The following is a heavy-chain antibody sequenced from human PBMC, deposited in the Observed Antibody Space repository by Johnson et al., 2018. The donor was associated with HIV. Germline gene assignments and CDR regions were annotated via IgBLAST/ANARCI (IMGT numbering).Heavy chain of an antibody. D-gene: IGHD6-6*01. CDR3: AKGFVRSTPRLLVFDI. J-gene: IGHJ3*02. CDR2: IKQDGSEK. V-gene: IGHV3-7*05. CDR1: GFTFSSYW. Sequence: MQLVESGGGLVQPGGSLRLSCAASGFTFSSYWMSWVRQAPGKGLEWVANIKQDGSEKYYVDSVKGRFTISRDNSKNTVYLQMNSLRAEDTARLYCAKGFVRSTPRLLVFDIWGQGTMVTVSS.